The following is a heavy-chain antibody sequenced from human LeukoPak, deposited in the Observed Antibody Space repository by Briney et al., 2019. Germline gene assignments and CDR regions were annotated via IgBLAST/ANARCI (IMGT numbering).Heavy chain of an antibody. V-gene: IGHV4-59*01. CDR3: ARGVRDGYNYGGSVYFDY. CDR1: GGSISSYY. Sequence: PSQTLSLTCTVSGGSISSYYWSWIRQPPGKGLEWIGYIYYSGSTNYNPSLKSRVTISVDTSKNQFSLKLSSVTAADTAVYYCARGVRDGYNYGGSVYFDYWGQGTLVTVSS. D-gene: IGHD5-24*01. CDR2: IYYSGST. J-gene: IGHJ4*02.